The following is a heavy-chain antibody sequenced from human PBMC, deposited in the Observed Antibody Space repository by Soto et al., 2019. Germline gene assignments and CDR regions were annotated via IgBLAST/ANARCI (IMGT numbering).Heavy chain of an antibody. D-gene: IGHD4-17*01. Sequence: PSETLSLTCTVSGGSLSSGGYYRSWIRQSPGKGLEWIGEINHSGSTNYNPSLKSRVTISVDTSKNQFSLKLSSVTAADTAVYYCARDMTTVTISAGAADYWGQGTLDTVSS. CDR1: GGSLSSGGYY. J-gene: IGHJ4*02. CDR2: INHSGST. CDR3: ARDMTTVTISAGAADY. V-gene: IGHV4-39*07.